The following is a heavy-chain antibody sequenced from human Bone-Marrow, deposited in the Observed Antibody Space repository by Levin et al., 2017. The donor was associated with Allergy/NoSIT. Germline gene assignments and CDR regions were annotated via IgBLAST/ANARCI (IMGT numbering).Heavy chain of an antibody. CDR2: IYSGGDT. J-gene: IGHJ4*02. Sequence: ESLKISCAASGFTVSRTYMSWVRPAPGKGLEWVSLIYSGGDTQYADSVKGRFTISRDNSKNTLYLQMNSLRADDTAVYYCARDGVGTAAGTPWGQGTLVTVSS. CDR1: GFTVSRTY. D-gene: IGHD6-25*01. V-gene: IGHV3-66*01. CDR3: ARDGVGTAAGTP.